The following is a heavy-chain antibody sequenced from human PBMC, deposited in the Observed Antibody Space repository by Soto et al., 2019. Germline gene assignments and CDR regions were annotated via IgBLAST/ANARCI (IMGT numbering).Heavy chain of an antibody. Sequence: SETLSLTCTVSGGSISSGGYYWSWIRQHPGKGLEWIGYIYYSGSTYYNPSLKSRVTISVDTSKNQFSLKLSSATAADTAVYYCACYYDSSGYYYDYWGQGTLVTVS. CDR1: GGSISSGGYY. V-gene: IGHV4-31*03. J-gene: IGHJ4*02. D-gene: IGHD3-22*01. CDR2: IYYSGST. CDR3: ACYYDSSGYYYDY.